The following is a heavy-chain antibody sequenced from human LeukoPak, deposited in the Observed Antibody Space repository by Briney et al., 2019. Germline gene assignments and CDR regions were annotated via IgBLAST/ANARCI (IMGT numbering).Heavy chain of an antibody. CDR1: GCCFTSYW. V-gene: IGHV5-51*01. CDR2: IYPGDSDT. J-gene: IGHJ5*02. Sequence: GGALKISCEGSGCCFTSYWIGWGRPMPGKGVEWRGIIYPGDSDTRYSPSFQGQVTISADKSISTAYLQWSSLKASDTAMYYCARGSPLHNWFDPWGQGTLVTVSS. D-gene: IGHD2-21*02. CDR3: ARGSPLHNWFDP.